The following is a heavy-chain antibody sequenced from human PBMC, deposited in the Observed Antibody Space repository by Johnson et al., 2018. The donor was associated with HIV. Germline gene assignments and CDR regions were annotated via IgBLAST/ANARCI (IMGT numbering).Heavy chain of an antibody. CDR1: GFIFSDYY. D-gene: IGHD2-21*01. Sequence: QVQLVESEGGLVKPGGSQRLSCAASGFIFSDYYMTWIRQAPGKGLEWVSYISSSGSTIYYADSVKGRFTISRDNSKNTLYLQMNSLRAEDTAVYYCAKDFVTHGAFDIWGQGTMVTVSS. CDR3: AKDFVTHGAFDI. J-gene: IGHJ3*02. CDR2: ISSSGSTI. V-gene: IGHV3-11*01.